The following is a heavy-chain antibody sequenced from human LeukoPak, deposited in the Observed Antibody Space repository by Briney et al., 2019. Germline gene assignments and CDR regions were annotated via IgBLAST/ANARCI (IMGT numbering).Heavy chain of an antibody. CDR2: ISAYNVNT. D-gene: IGHD6-19*01. J-gene: IGHJ4*02. V-gene: IGHV1-18*03. CDR1: GYRFTSYG. Sequence: GASVKVSCKASGYRFTSYGISWVRQAPGQGLEWMGWISAYNVNTNNAQKLQGRVTMTTDTSTSTAYMELSSLRSEDMAVYYCARDWGSGWYYFDYWGQGTLVTVSS. CDR3: ARDWGSGWYYFDY.